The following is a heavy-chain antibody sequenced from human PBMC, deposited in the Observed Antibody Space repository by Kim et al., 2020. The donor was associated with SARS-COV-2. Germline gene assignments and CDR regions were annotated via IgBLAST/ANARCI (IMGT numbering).Heavy chain of an antibody. CDR1: GFTFDDYA. CDR2: ISWNSGSI. D-gene: IGHD2-2*03. CDR3: AKDIGYCSSTSCSHYYYYGMDV. J-gene: IGHJ6*02. V-gene: IGHV3-9*01. Sequence: GGSLRLSCAASGFTFDDYAMHWVRQAPGKGLEWVSGISWNSGSIGYADSVKGRFTISRDNAKNSLYLQMNSLRAEDTALYYCAKDIGYCSSTSCSHYYYYGMDVWGQGTTVTVSS.